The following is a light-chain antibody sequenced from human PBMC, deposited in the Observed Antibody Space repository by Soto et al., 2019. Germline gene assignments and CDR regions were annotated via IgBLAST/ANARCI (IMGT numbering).Light chain of an antibody. CDR2: DVS. CDR1: SSDVGGYNY. J-gene: IGLJ1*01. CDR3: SSYTSSSTLAAYV. Sequence: QSVLTQPASVSGSPVQSITISCTGTSSDVGGYNYVSWYQQHPGKAPKLMIYDVSNRPSGVSNRFSGSKSGNTASLTISGLQAEDEADYYCSSYTSSSTLAAYVFGTGTKVTVL. V-gene: IGLV2-14*01.